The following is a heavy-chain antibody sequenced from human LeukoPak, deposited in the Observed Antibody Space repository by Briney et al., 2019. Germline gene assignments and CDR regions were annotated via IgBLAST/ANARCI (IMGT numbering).Heavy chain of an antibody. Sequence: GGSLRLSCAASGFTFSGFAMNWVRQAPGEGLEWVSGILGGGDATYYADSVKGRFTISRDNSKNTLYLQMSSLRADDTAVYYCAKEGTTVTTVPLYWGQGTLVTVSS. CDR2: ILGGGDAT. CDR1: GFTFSGFA. V-gene: IGHV3-23*01. D-gene: IGHD4-11*01. J-gene: IGHJ4*02. CDR3: AKEGTTVTTVPLY.